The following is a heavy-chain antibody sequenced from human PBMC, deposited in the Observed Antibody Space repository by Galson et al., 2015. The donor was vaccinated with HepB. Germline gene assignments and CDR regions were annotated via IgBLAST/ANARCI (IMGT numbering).Heavy chain of an antibody. D-gene: IGHD5-12*01. J-gene: IGHJ4*02. Sequence: SVKVSCKASGYTFTGYYMHWVRQAPGQGLEWMGRINPNSGGTNYAQKFQGRVTMTRDTSISTAYMELSRLRSDATAVYYCARDRGYRGSEWQFDYWGPGTLVTVSS. CDR1: GYTFTGYY. V-gene: IGHV1-2*06. CDR2: INPNSGGT. CDR3: ARDRGYRGSEWQFDY.